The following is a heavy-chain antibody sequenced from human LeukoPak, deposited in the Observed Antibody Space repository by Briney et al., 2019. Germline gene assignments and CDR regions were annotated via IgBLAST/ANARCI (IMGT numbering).Heavy chain of an antibody. D-gene: IGHD1-20*01. Sequence: GGSLRLSCAASGFTFSTTAMTWVRQAPGKGLEWVSGISNSGGSTDYADSVKGRFTISRDNSKNTLSLQMRSLRAEDTAGYYCAKDLNWPRSAYGGQETLVTVSS. J-gene: IGHJ4*02. V-gene: IGHV3-23*01. CDR2: ISNSGGST. CDR3: AKDLNWPRSAY. CDR1: GFTFSTTA.